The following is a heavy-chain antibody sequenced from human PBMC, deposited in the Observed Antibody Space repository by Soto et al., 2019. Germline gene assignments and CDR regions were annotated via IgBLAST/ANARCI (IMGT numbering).Heavy chain of an antibody. Sequence: SETLSLTCTVSGGFVNSGSYYWSWIRQPPGKGLGWIGYIYYSGSTNYNLSLKSRVTISADTSKNQFSLKMSSVTAADTAVYYCVRVRGYSNNQSHDAIDVWGQGTMVTVSS. CDR2: IYYSGST. CDR1: GGFVNSGSYY. D-gene: IGHD2-15*01. V-gene: IGHV4-61*01. J-gene: IGHJ6*02. CDR3: VRVRGYSNNQSHDAIDV.